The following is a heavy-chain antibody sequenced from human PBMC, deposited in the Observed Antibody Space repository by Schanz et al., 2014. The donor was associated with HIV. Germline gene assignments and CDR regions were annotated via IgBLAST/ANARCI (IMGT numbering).Heavy chain of an antibody. CDR3: ARARAKIEGRPVGNWFDP. J-gene: IGHJ5*02. CDR2: MNPNSGHT. Sequence: QVQLVQSGAEVTEPGASVKVSCEASGYTFSDYDINWVRQATGQGLEWMGWMNPNSGHTGYAQKFQGRVDMTRTTSISTAYMELRGLTSEDTAVYFCARARAKIEGRPVGNWFDPWGQGTLVTVSS. V-gene: IGHV1-8*02. D-gene: IGHD6-6*01. CDR1: GYTFSDYD.